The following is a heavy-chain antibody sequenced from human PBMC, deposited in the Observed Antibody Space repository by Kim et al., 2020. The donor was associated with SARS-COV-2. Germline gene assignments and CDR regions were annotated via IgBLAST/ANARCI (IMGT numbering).Heavy chain of an antibody. CDR3: ARDLGYSSGWYLPHDAFDI. J-gene: IGHJ3*02. Sequence: ASVKVSCKASGYTFTSYAMHWVRQAPGQRLEWMGWINAGNGNTKYSQKFQGRVTITRDTSASTAYMELSSLRSEDTAVYYCARDLGYSSGWYLPHDAFDIWGQGTMVTVSS. V-gene: IGHV1-3*01. CDR2: INAGNGNT. CDR1: GYTFTSYA. D-gene: IGHD6-19*01.